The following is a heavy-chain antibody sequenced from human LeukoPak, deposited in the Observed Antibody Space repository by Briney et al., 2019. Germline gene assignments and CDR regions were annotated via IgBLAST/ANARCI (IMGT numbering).Heavy chain of an antibody. D-gene: IGHD3-3*01. J-gene: IGHJ4*02. V-gene: IGHV3-74*01. CDR3: AREVLLYDFWSGYFFDY. CDR2: INSDGSST. Sequence: GGSLRLSCAASGFTFSGYWMHWVRQAPGKGLVWVSRINSDGSSTSYADSVKGRFTISRDNAKNTLYLQMNSLRAEDTAVYYCAREVLLYDFWSGYFFDYWGQGTLVTVSS. CDR1: GFTFSGYW.